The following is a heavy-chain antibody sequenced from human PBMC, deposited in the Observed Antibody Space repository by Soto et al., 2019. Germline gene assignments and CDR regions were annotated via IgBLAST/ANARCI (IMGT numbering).Heavy chain of an antibody. Sequence: VSVNVYCKAAGYTFTIYGISWVRQAPGQGLEWMGWSSAYNGNTNYAQKLQGRVTMTTDPSTSTAYMELRSLRSDDTAVYYCARDGVVTATAEMDYWGQGTLVTVSS. CDR2: SSAYNGNT. CDR3: ARDGVVTATAEMDY. V-gene: IGHV1-18*01. D-gene: IGHD2-21*02. CDR1: GYTFTIYG. J-gene: IGHJ4*02.